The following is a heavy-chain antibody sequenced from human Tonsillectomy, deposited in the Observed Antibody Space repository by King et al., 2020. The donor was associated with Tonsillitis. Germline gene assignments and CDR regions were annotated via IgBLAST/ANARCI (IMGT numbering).Heavy chain of an antibody. CDR3: AGDELGSNRRTPFDY. CDR2: ISGYNGNT. V-gene: IGHV1-18*04. Sequence: VQLVESEAEVKKPGASVKVSCKTSGYTFTNYGITWVRQAPGQGLEWMGWISGYNGNTNYAQNLQGRVTMTTDTSTSTAYTELKSLRSEDTAVYYCAGDELGSNRRTPFDYWGQGTLVIVSS. J-gene: IGHJ4*02. CDR1: GYTFTNYG. D-gene: IGHD6-13*01.